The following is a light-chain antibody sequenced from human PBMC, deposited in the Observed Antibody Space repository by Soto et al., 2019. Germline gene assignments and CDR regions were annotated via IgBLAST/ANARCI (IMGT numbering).Light chain of an antibody. CDR2: DNY. CDR3: DSWDNSLSVVL. J-gene: IGLJ2*01. V-gene: IGLV1-51*01. Sequence: QSVLTQPPSVSAAPGQRVTISCSGSSSNIGSNYVSWYQQLPGTAPKLLIYDNYKRPSGIPDRFSGSTSGTSATLAIAGLQTGDDADYYCDSWDNSLSVVLFGGGTQLTVL. CDR1: SSNIGSNY.